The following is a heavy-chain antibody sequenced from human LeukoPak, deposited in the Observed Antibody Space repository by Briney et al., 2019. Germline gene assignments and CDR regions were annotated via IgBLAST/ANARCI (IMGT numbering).Heavy chain of an antibody. V-gene: IGHV4-59*12. CDR2: IYYSGST. Sequence: SETLSLTCTVSGGSISSYYWSWIRQPPGKGLEWIGYIYYSGSTNYNPSLKSRVTISVDTSKNQFSLKLSSVTAADTAVYYCVREGVVAAYNWLDPWGQGTLVTVSS. CDR1: GGSISSYY. D-gene: IGHD2-15*01. CDR3: VREGVVAAYNWLDP. J-gene: IGHJ5*02.